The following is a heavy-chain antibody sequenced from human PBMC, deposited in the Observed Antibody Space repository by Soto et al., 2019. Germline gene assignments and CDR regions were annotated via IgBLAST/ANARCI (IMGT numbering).Heavy chain of an antibody. Sequence: QVQLQESGPGLVKPSGTLSLTCAVSGGSISSSNWWSWVRQPPGKGLEWIGEIYHSGSTNYNPSLKSRVTISVDKSKNQFSLKLSSVTAADTAVYYCARDPRNPRIVGAARGWFDPWGQGTLVTVSS. CDR2: IYHSGST. V-gene: IGHV4-4*02. CDR1: GGSISSSNW. J-gene: IGHJ5*02. D-gene: IGHD1-26*01. CDR3: ARDPRNPRIVGAARGWFDP.